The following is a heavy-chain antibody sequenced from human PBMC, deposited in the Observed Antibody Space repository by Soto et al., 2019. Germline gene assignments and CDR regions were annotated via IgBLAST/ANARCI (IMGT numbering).Heavy chain of an antibody. CDR3: ARGDFWSGSDY. J-gene: IGHJ4*02. CDR1: GDSISNNYW. V-gene: IGHV4-4*02. CDR2: IFHSGST. Sequence: SETLSLTCDVSGDSISNNYWWTWVRQFPGEGLQCIGEIFHSGSTNYYPPLKNRVIISVDKSNNRFSLMLRSVTAADTAVYFCARGDFWSGSDYWGQGIQVTVSS. D-gene: IGHD3-3*01.